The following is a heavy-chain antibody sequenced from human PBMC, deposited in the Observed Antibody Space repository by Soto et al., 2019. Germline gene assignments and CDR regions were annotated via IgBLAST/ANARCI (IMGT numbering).Heavy chain of an antibody. V-gene: IGHV1-18*01. CDR1: GYTFTSYG. Sequence: ASVKVSCKASGYTFTSYGISWVRQAPGQGLEWKGWISAYKGNTNYAQKLQGRVTMTSDTSTSTAYMELRSLRSDVTAVYYCVRVYDFWSGYILFDPWGQGTLVTVSS. CDR3: VRVYDFWSGYILFDP. CDR2: ISAYKGNT. J-gene: IGHJ5*02. D-gene: IGHD3-3*01.